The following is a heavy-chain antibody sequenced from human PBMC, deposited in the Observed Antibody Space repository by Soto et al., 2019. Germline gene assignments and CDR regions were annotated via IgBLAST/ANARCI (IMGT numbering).Heavy chain of an antibody. J-gene: IGHJ3*02. CDR1: GYSITNVNW. CDR3: ARSPYADALDI. CDR2: IFHSGTT. Sequence: SETLSLTCAVSGYSITNVNWWAWIRQPPGKGLEWIGYIFHSGTTHYNPSLKSRVTMSVDTSKNQFSLRVDSLTAEDTAVYYCARSPYADALDIWGQGTMVTVSS. V-gene: IGHV4-28*01. D-gene: IGHD2-2*01.